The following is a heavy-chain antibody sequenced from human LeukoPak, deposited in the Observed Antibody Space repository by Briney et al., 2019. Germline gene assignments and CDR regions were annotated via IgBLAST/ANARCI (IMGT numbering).Heavy chain of an antibody. Sequence: PSETLSLTCTVSGGSISSGGYYWSWIRRHPGKGLEWIGYIYYSGSTYYNPSLKSRVTISVDTSKNQFSLKLSSVTAADTAVYYCARDGGSGSYSDAFDIWGQGTMVTVSS. CDR2: IYYSGST. V-gene: IGHV4-31*03. D-gene: IGHD3-10*01. CDR3: ARDGGSGSYSDAFDI. J-gene: IGHJ3*02. CDR1: GGSISSGGYY.